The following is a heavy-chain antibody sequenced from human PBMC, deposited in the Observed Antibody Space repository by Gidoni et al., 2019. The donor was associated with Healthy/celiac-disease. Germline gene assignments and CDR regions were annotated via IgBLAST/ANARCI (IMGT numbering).Heavy chain of an antibody. J-gene: IGHJ4*02. Sequence: QVQLQESGPGLVKPSETLSLTCTASGGSISSYYWSWIRQPPGKGLEWIGYIYYSGSTNYNPSLKSRVTISVDTSKNQFSLKLSSVTAADTAVYYCARGLGHFSYWGQGTLVTVSS. CDR1: GGSISSYY. D-gene: IGHD3-3*02. CDR3: ARGLGHFSY. V-gene: IGHV4-59*01. CDR2: IYYSGST.